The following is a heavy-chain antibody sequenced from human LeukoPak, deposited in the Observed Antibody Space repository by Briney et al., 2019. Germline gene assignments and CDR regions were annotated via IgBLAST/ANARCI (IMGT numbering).Heavy chain of an antibody. CDR2: IKSNI. CDR3: ARDDTSSWYQEY. V-gene: IGHV3-21*06. Sequence: GGYLRLSCAASGFTFSDYSMNWVRQAPGKGLEWVAYIKSNIYYADSVKGRFTISRDNARNLLFLQMNTLTADDTAVYFCARDDTSSWYQEYWGRGTLVTVSS. D-gene: IGHD6-13*01. J-gene: IGHJ4*02. CDR1: GFTFSDYS.